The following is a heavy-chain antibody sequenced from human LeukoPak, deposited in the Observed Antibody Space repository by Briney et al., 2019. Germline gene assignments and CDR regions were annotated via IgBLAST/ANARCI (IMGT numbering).Heavy chain of an antibody. J-gene: IGHJ5*02. V-gene: IGHV4-4*07. CDR2: MSTSETT. Sequence: SETLSLTCTDSGGSISSYFWTWIRQPAGKGLEWIGRMSTSETTNYNPSLKNRVTMSVDTSKNQFSLKMSSVTAADTAVYYCAREDSASGRGLGSWGQGTLVTVSS. CDR1: GGSISSYF. CDR3: AREDSASGRGLGS. D-gene: IGHD3-10*01.